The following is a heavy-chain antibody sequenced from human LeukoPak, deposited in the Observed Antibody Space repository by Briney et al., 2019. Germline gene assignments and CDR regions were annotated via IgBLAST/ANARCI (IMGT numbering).Heavy chain of an antibody. CDR3: ARVFLGQDFSSSWYGPGED. CDR2: INPNSGGT. CDR1: GYTFTGYY. Sequence: ASVKVSCKASGYTFTGYYMHWVRQAPGQGLEWMGWINPNSGGTNYAQKFQGRVTMTRDTSISTAYMELSRLRSDDTAVYYCARVFLGQDFSSSWYGPGEDWGQGTLVTVPS. J-gene: IGHJ4*02. V-gene: IGHV1-2*02. D-gene: IGHD6-13*01.